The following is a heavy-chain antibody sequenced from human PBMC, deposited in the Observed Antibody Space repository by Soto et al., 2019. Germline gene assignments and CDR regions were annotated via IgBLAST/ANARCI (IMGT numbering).Heavy chain of an antibody. CDR2: IKQDGGEK. CDR1: GFTFSSYW. D-gene: IGHD3-22*01. J-gene: IGHJ4*02. Sequence: PGGSLRLSCAASGFTFSSYWRSWVRQAPGKGLEWVANIKQDGGEKYYVDSVKGRFTISRDNAKNSLYMQMNSLRAEDTAVYYCARDFSYYDSSGYIDYWGQGTLVTVSS. V-gene: IGHV3-7*01. CDR3: ARDFSYYDSSGYIDY.